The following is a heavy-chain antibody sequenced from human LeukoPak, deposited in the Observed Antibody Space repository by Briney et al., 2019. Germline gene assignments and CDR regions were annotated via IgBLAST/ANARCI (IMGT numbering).Heavy chain of an antibody. Sequence: PGGSLRLSCAASGFTFDDYAMHWVRQAPGKGLEWVSLISGDGGSTYYADSVKGRFTISRDNSKNSLYLQMNSLRTEDTALYYCAKETEPERITMVRGVPAGYWGQGTLVTVSS. CDR2: ISGDGGST. D-gene: IGHD3-10*01. J-gene: IGHJ4*02. CDR1: GFTFDDYA. V-gene: IGHV3-43*02. CDR3: AKETEPERITMVRGVPAGY.